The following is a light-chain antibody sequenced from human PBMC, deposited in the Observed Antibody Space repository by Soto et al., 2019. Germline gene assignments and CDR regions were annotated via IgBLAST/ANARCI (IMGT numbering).Light chain of an antibody. CDR2: FNI. Sequence: QSVLSQPPSASGTPGQRVTISCSGSSSNIGSNTVNWYQQFPGTAPKLLIYFNIQRPSGVPDRFSGSKSGTSASLAISGLQSEDEADYYCAAWDDSLNGYVSGTGTKVTVL. CDR3: AAWDDSLNGYV. V-gene: IGLV1-44*01. CDR1: SSNIGSNT. J-gene: IGLJ1*01.